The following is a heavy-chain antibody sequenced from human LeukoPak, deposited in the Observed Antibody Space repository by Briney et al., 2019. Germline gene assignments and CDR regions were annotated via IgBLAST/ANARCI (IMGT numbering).Heavy chain of an antibody. V-gene: IGHV3-30-3*01. Sequence: GGSLRLSCAGFGFNFINYALHWVCQAPGKGLEWVAVISYDGNKKYYADSVRGRFTISRDTSKNTLYLQMNSLRGEDTAVYYCARCPDGMDVWGQGTTVTVSS. CDR1: GFNFINYA. D-gene: IGHD5/OR15-5a*01. CDR2: ISYDGNKK. J-gene: IGHJ6*02. CDR3: ARCPDGMDV.